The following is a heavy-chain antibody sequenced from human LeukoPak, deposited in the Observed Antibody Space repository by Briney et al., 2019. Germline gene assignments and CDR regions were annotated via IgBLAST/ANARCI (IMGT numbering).Heavy chain of an antibody. D-gene: IGHD5-18*01. CDR3: ASGSYGYFDY. J-gene: IGHJ4*02. V-gene: IGHV4-34*01. Sequence: PSETLSLTCAVYGGSFSGYYWSWIRQPPGKGLQWIGEINHSGSTNYNPSLKSRVTISVDTSKNQFSLKLSTVTAADTDVYYCASGSYGYFDYWGQGTLVTVSS. CDR2: INHSGST. CDR1: GGSFSGYY.